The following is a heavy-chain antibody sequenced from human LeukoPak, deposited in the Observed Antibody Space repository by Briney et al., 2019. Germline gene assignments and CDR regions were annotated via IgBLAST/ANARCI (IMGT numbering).Heavy chain of an antibody. CDR3: ARQETSSYNGAFDI. J-gene: IGHJ3*02. D-gene: IGHD1-26*01. CDR2: IHSGDSTT. V-gene: IGHV3-48*04. CDR1: GFTFRSHS. Sequence: PGGSLRLSCAASGFTFRSHSMNWVRQPPGKGLEWISYIHSGDSTTYYADSVKGRFTISRDNTKNSLYLQMNSLRADDTAVYHCARQETSSYNGAFDIWAQGAMVTVSS.